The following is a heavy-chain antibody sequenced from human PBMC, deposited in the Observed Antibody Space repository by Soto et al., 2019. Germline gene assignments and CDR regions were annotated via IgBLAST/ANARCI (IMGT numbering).Heavy chain of an antibody. V-gene: IGHV3-23*01. D-gene: IGHD6-13*01. CDR3: AKGAGYSSSWLSPSFDY. J-gene: IGHJ4*02. Sequence: TGGSLRLSCAASGFTFRSYPMSWVRQAPGKGLEWVSGISGSGISTHYADSVKGRFTVSRDNSKNTLYLQMNSLRAEDTAVYFCAKGAGYSSSWLSPSFDYWGQGT. CDR2: ISGSGIST. CDR1: GFTFRSYP.